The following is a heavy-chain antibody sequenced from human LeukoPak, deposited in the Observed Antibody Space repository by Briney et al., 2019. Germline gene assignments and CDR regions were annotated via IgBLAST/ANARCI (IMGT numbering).Heavy chain of an antibody. J-gene: IGHJ6*02. CDR1: GYTFTGYY. D-gene: IGHD2-15*01. CDR3: VRTVGLGYCSGGSCYTSPGYYYGMDV. V-gene: IGHV1-2*02. CDR2: INPNSGGT. Sequence: AASVKVSCKASGYTFTGYYMHWVRQAPGQGLEWMGWINPNSGGTNYAQKFQGRVTMTRDTSISTAYMELSRLRSDDTAVYYCVRTVGLGYCSGGSCYTSPGYYYGMDVWGQGTTVTVSS.